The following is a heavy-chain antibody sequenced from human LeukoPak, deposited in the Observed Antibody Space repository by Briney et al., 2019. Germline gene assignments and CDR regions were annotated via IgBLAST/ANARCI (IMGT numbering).Heavy chain of an antibody. D-gene: IGHD4-17*01. CDR3: ARGNPTNYGAYLYYFDY. CDR1: GYTFTTYY. V-gene: IGHV1-46*01. CDR2: INPSGGGT. Sequence: GASVKISCKASGYTFTTYYMHWVRQAPGQGLEWMGIINPSGGGTNYAQEFQGRVNMTRDTSTSTVYMDLNNLRSDDTAVYYCARGNPTNYGAYLYYFDYWGQGTLVTVSS. J-gene: IGHJ4*02.